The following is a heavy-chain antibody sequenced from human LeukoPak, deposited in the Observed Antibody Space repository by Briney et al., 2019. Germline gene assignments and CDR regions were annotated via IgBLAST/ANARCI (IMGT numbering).Heavy chain of an antibody. J-gene: IGHJ4*02. V-gene: IGHV3-48*03. CDR1: GFTFSRYG. Sequence: GGSLRLSCVASGFTFSRYGMHWVRQAPGKGLEWVSYISDSGSTIYYADSVKGRFTISRDNAKNSLYLQMNSLRAEDTAVYYCAREGYYDSSGYLGVFDYWGQGTLVTVSS. CDR2: ISDSGSTI. CDR3: AREGYYDSSGYLGVFDY. D-gene: IGHD3-22*01.